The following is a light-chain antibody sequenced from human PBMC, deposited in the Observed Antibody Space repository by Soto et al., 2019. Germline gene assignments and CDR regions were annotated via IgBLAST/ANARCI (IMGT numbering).Light chain of an antibody. CDR2: EGT. Sequence: QSALTQPASVSGSPGQSITISCTGTSSDVGSDYLVSWYQQHPGTAPKLIIYEGTKRSSGVSDRFSGSRAGNTASLTISGLQTEDEGDYFCCSYVDFRTTWVFGGGTQLTVL. J-gene: IGLJ3*02. CDR1: SSDVGSDYL. V-gene: IGLV2-23*01. CDR3: CSYVDFRTTWV.